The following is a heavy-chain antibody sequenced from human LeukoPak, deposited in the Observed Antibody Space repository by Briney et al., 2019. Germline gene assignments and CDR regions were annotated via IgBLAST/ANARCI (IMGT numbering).Heavy chain of an antibody. Sequence: GRSLRLSCAASGFTFDDYAMHWVRQAPGKGLEWVSGISWNSGSIGYADSVKGRFTISRDNAKNSLYLQMNSLRAEDTAVYYCARGQHSSSWYDYWGQGTLVTVSS. CDR2: ISWNSGSI. CDR3: ARGQHSSSWYDY. D-gene: IGHD6-13*01. J-gene: IGHJ4*02. CDR1: GFTFDDYA. V-gene: IGHV3-9*01.